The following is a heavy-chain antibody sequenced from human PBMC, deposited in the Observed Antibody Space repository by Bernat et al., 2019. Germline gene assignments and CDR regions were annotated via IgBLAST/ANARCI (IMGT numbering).Heavy chain of an antibody. D-gene: IGHD5-18*01. Sequence: EVQLVESGGGLVKPGGSLRLSCAASGFTFSNAWMTWVRQAPGKGLEWVGRIKSKSYSGTTDYAAPVKGRFTISRDDSKTTMYLQMNSLKTEDTAVYYCTTADSAAFSYGENWFDPWGQGTLVTVSS. CDR2: IKSKSYSGTT. J-gene: IGHJ5*02. V-gene: IGHV3-15*01. CDR3: TTADSAAFSYGENWFDP. CDR1: GFTFSNAW.